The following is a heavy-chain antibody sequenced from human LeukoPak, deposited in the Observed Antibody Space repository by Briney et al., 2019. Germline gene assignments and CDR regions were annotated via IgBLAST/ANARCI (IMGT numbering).Heavy chain of an antibody. CDR2: IIPILGIA. CDR3: ARDPAIATNDAFDI. J-gene: IGHJ3*02. D-gene: IGHD6-13*01. Sequence: VASVKVSCKASGGTFSSYAISWVRQAPGQGLEWMGRIIPILGIANYAQKFQGRVTITADKSTSTAYMELSSLTSEDTAVYYCARDPAIATNDAFDIWGQGTMVTVSS. CDR1: GGTFSSYA. V-gene: IGHV1-69*04.